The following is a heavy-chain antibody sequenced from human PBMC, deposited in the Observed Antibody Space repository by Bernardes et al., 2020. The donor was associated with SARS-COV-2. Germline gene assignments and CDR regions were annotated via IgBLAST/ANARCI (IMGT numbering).Heavy chain of an antibody. CDR1: GYSFTSYW. Sequence: SLNISCKGSGYSFTSYWIGWVRQMPGKGLEWMGIINPGDSDTRYSPSFQGQVTISADKSISTAYLQWSSLKASDTAMYYCARTLRYSYAFDIWGQGTMVTVSS. J-gene: IGHJ3*02. CDR2: INPGDSDT. CDR3: ARTLRYSYAFDI. V-gene: IGHV5-51*01. D-gene: IGHD3-9*01.